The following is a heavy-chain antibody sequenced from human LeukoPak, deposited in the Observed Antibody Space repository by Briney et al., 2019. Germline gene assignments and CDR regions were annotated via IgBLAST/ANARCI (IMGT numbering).Heavy chain of an antibody. Sequence: SLKVSSTASGYTFTSYDIHWVRQATGQGLEWMGWMNPNSGNTGYAQKFQGRVTITRNTSISTAYMELSSLRSEDTAVYYCARPSRDYPPTYYMDVWGKGTTVTVSS. V-gene: IGHV1-8*03. J-gene: IGHJ6*03. CDR1: GYTFTSYD. D-gene: IGHD4-11*01. CDR2: MNPNSGNT. CDR3: ARPSRDYPPTYYMDV.